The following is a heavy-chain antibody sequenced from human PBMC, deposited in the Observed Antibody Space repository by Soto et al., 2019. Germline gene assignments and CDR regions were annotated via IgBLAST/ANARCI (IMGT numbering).Heavy chain of an antibody. Sequence: GGSLRLSCAASGFTFIDYYMSWILQAPWKGLEWVSYISSSGRNIYYADSVKGRFTISRDNAKNSLYLQMNSLRAEDTAVYYCARVAYDYGYYGQHNWFDPWGQGTLVTVSS. V-gene: IGHV3-11*01. J-gene: IGHJ5*02. CDR2: ISSSGRNI. CDR3: ARVAYDYGYYGQHNWFDP. D-gene: IGHD4-17*01. CDR1: GFTFIDYY.